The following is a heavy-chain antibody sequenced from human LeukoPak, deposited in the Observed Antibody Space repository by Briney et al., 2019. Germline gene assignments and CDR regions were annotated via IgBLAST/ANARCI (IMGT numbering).Heavy chain of an antibody. CDR1: GFTFSSYA. CDR3: ASGITAEESVAIDY. CDR2: ISGSGGST. D-gene: IGHD6-13*01. V-gene: IGHV3-23*01. J-gene: IGHJ4*02. Sequence: GGSLRLSCAASGFTFSSYAMSWVRQAPGKGLEWVSAISGSGGSTHYADSVKGRFTISRDNAKDTLYLQMSSLRAEDTAVYYCASGITAEESVAIDYWGQGTLVTVSS.